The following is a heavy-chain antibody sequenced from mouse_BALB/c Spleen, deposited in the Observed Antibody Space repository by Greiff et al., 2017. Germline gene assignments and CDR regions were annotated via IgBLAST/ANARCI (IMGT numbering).Heavy chain of an antibody. Sequence: QVQLQQSGAELMKPGASVKISCKATGYTFSSYWIEWVKQRPGHGLEWIGEILPGSGSTNYNEKFKGKATFTADTSSNTAYMQLSSLTSEDSAVYYCANYYRYDERVSMDYWGQGTSVTVSS. CDR1: GYTFSSYW. J-gene: IGHJ4*01. CDR2: ILPGSGST. V-gene: IGHV1-9*01. CDR3: ANYYRYDERVSMDY. D-gene: IGHD2-14*01.